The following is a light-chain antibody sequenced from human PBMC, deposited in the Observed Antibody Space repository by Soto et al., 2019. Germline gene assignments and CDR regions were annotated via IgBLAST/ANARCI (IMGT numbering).Light chain of an antibody. V-gene: IGKV1-39*01. J-gene: IGKJ2*01. CDR2: GTS. CDR1: QSISNY. Sequence: DIQMTQSPSSLSASVGDRVTITCRASQSISNYLNWYQQKPGKAPNLLIYGTSSLQSGVPSRFSRTESGTDFTLTISTLQPEDFATYYCQQSYNSPYTSGQGTKVDIK. CDR3: QQSYNSPYT.